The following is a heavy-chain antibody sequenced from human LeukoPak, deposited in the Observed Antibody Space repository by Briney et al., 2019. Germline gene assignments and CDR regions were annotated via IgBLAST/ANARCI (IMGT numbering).Heavy chain of an antibody. CDR1: GFTFNNYF. V-gene: IGHV3-30-3*01. J-gene: IGHJ4*02. CDR2: IASDGSHT. Sequence: GGSLRLPCAASGFTFNNYFMHWVRQAPGKGLEWVAVIASDGSHTFYVESVKGRFTISRDNSKNTLYLHMNSLRTEDTAVYFCARERQDTIVHSGAFDIWGQGTLVTVSS. CDR3: ARERQDTIVHSGAFDI. D-gene: IGHD3-10*01.